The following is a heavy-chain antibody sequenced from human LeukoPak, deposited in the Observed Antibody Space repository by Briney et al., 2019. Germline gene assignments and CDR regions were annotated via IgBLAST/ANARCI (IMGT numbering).Heavy chain of an antibody. J-gene: IGHJ6*03. V-gene: IGHV4-61*02. CDR3: ARGQLENYDFWWGPYYYYMDV. D-gene: IGHD3-3*01. Sequence: SETLSLTCTVSGGSISSGSYYWSWIRQPAGKGLEWIGRIYTSGSTNYNPSLKSRVTISVDTSKNQFSLKLSSVTAADTAVYYCARGQLENYDFWWGPYYYYMDVWGKGTTVTVSS. CDR2: IYTSGST. CDR1: GGSISSGSYY.